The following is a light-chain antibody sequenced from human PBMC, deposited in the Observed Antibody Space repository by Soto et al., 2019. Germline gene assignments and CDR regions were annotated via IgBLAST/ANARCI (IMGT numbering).Light chain of an antibody. CDR2: LAS. Sequence: EIVLTQSPATLSSFPGDRVTLSCRASQAVNTRLAWYQPRPGQAPRLLIYLASNRAAGVPARFSGSGSGTDFTLTISDVEPEDFAVYYCHQRQSWPRTFGQGTKVDI. V-gene: IGKV3-11*01. CDR1: QAVNTR. CDR3: HQRQSWPRT. J-gene: IGKJ1*01.